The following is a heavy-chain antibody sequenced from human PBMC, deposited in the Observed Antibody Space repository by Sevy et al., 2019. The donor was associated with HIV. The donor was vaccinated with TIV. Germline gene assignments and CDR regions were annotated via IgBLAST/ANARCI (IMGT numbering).Heavy chain of an antibody. V-gene: IGHV4-38-2*01. CDR2: IYESGRT. D-gene: IGHD2-2*01. CDR1: GYSIRSGYY. J-gene: IGHJ4*02. CDR3: ARLRDILVIPAGGYFDY. Sequence: SETLSLTCDVSGYSIRSGYYWGWIRQSPGKGLEWIGSIYESGRTFYNPSLESRVTMSVDTSKNQFSLQVNSVTAADTAVYYCARLRDILVIPAGGYFDYWGQGTLVTVSS.